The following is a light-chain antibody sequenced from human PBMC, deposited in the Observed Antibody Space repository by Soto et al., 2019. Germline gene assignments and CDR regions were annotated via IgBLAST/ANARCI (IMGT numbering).Light chain of an antibody. Sequence: EIVLTQSPGTLSLSPGARATLSCRASRSLSSSYLAWYQQKPGQTPRLLFYGASIRATGIPDRLNGSGSGTDFTLTISRLEPEDFAVYYCQQYGRSHTVGGGTKVDIK. CDR2: GAS. CDR3: QQYGRSHT. J-gene: IGKJ4*01. CDR1: RSLSSSY. V-gene: IGKV3-20*01.